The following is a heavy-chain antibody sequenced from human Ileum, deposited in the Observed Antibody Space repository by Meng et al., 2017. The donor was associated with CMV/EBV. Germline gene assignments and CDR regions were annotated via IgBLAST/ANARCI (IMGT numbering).Heavy chain of an antibody. CDR1: GFTFSSYW. J-gene: IGHJ2*01. CDR3: ARGVDGDAWWRYFDL. Sequence: SGFTFSSYWMHWVRQAPGKGLVWVSRINSDGSSTSYADSVKGRFTISRDNAKNTLYLQMNSLRDEDTAVYYCARGVDGDAWWRYFDLWGRGTLVTVSS. V-gene: IGHV3-74*01. D-gene: IGHD4-17*01. CDR2: INSDGSST.